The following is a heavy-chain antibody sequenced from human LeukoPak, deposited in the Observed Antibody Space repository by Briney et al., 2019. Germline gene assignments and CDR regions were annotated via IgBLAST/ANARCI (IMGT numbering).Heavy chain of an antibody. V-gene: IGHV3-48*03. Sequence: GGSQRLSCASSGFTFSGYEMNWVRQAPGKGLEWVSYISSSSSAIYYGDSVKGRFTISRDNAKNSLYLQMNSLRAEDTAVYYCARGGLAARPDYWGQGTLVTVSS. J-gene: IGHJ4*02. D-gene: IGHD6-6*01. CDR2: ISSSSSAI. CDR1: GFTFSGYE. CDR3: ARGGLAARPDY.